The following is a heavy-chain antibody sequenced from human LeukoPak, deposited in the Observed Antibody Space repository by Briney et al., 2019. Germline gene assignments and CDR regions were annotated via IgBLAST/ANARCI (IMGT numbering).Heavy chain of an antibody. CDR2: IYHSGRT. V-gene: IGHV4-59*12. D-gene: IGHD6-13*01. J-gene: IGHJ4*02. CDR3: ARVAASALYYFDY. CDR1: GGSISSYY. Sequence: SETLSLTCTVSGGSISSYYWSWIRQPPGKGLEWIGYIYHSGRTSYNPPLKSRVTISVDRPKNQFSLRVSSVTAADTAVYYCARVAASALYYFDYWGQGTLVTVSS.